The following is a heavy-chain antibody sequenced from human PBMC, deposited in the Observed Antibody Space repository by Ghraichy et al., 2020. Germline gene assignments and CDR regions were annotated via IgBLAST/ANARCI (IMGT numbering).Heavy chain of an antibody. J-gene: IGHJ3*02. CDR1: GFTVSSNY. CDR2: IYSGGSA. Sequence: GGSLRLSCAASGFTVSSNYMSWVRQAPGKGLEWVSVIYSGGSAYYADSVKGRFTISRDNSKNTLYLQMNSLRAEDTAVYYCARDRSGWYNAFDIWGQGTMVTVSS. D-gene: IGHD6-19*01. CDR3: ARDRSGWYNAFDI. V-gene: IGHV3-66*01.